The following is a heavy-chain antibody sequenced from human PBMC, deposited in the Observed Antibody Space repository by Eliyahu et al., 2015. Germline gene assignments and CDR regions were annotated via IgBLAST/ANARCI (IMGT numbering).Heavy chain of an antibody. V-gene: IGHV1-46*03. Sequence: QVQLVQSGAEVKKTGASVKXSCEASGYXXTXXXVHWVRLAPGQGLEWLGLINPDGATTTYAQRFQGRATMTSDTSTRTVYMELTSLRSEDTAVYYCARGEYNYGRVDYWGQGTLVTVSS. D-gene: IGHD5-24*01. CDR2: INPDGATT. CDR3: ARGEYNYGRVDY. J-gene: IGHJ4*02. CDR1: GYXXTXXX.